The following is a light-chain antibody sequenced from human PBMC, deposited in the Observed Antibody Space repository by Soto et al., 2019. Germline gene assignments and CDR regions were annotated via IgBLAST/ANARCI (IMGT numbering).Light chain of an antibody. CDR3: QSYDSSLSGSGV. CDR2: GNS. CDR1: SSNIGAGYD. V-gene: IGLV1-40*01. Sequence: QSVLTQPPSVSGAPGQRVTISCTGSSSNIGAGYDVHWYQQLPGTAPKLLIYGNSNRPSGVPDRFSGSKSGTSASLAITGLQVEDEADYYSQSYDSSLSGSGVFGGGTKLTVL. J-gene: IGLJ2*01.